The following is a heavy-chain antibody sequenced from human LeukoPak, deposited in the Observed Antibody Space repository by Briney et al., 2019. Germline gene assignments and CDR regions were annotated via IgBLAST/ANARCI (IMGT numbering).Heavy chain of an antibody. CDR3: AISKMGDILTGYDNPYFDY. D-gene: IGHD3-9*01. V-gene: IGHV1-2*02. J-gene: IGHJ4*02. CDR2: INPNSGGT. Sequence: GAPVKVSCKASGYTFTGYYMHWVRQAPGQGLEWMGWINPNSGGTNYAQKFQGRVTMTRNTSISTAYMELSSLRSEDTAVYYCAISKMGDILTGYDNPYFDYWGQGTLVTVSS. CDR1: GYTFTGYY.